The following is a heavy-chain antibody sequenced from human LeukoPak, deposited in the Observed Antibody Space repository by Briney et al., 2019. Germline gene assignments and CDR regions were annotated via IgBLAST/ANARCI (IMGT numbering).Heavy chain of an antibody. J-gene: IGHJ4*02. CDR3: ARGGWEDYYDSSDLYYFDY. V-gene: IGHV3-21*01. CDR2: ISSGSSYI. Sequence: GGSLRLSCAASGFTFSSYSMNWVRQAPGKGLEWVSSISSGSSYIFYADSVKGRFTISRDNAKNSLYLQMNSLRAEDTAVYYCARGGWEDYYDSSDLYYFDYWGQGTLVTVSS. CDR1: GFTFSSYS. D-gene: IGHD3-22*01.